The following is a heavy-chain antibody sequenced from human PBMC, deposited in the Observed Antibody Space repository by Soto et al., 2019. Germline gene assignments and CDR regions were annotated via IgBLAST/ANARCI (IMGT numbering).Heavy chain of an antibody. CDR1: GFTFRNYA. V-gene: IGHV3-23*01. Sequence: EVQLLESGGGLVQPGGSLRLSCAASGFTFRNYAMSWVRQAPGKGLEWVSAISGSGGSTYYADSVKGRFTISRDNSKNPLYLQMNSLRAEDPAVYYCANSDFWSGYNFDYWVQGTLVTVSS. J-gene: IGHJ4*02. CDR3: ANSDFWSGYNFDY. CDR2: ISGSGGST. D-gene: IGHD3-3*01.